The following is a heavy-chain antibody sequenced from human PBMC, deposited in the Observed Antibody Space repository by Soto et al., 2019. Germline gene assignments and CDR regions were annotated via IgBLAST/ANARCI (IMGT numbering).Heavy chain of an antibody. CDR1: GYTFTSYD. CDR2: MNPNSGNT. D-gene: IGHD2-2*03. Sequence: GASVKVSCKASGYTFTSYDINWVRQATGQGLEWMGWMNPNSGNTGYAQKFQGRVTMTRNTSISTAYMELSSLRSEDTAVYYCARGRPGYCSSTSCYGGLYYFDYWGQGTLVTVSS. J-gene: IGHJ4*02. CDR3: ARGRPGYCSSTSCYGGLYYFDY. V-gene: IGHV1-8*01.